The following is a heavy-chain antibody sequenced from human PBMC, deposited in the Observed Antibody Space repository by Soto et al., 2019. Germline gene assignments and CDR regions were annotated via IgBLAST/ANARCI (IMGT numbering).Heavy chain of an antibody. Sequence: QVQLQESGPGLVKPSQTLSLTCTVSGGSISSGGYYWSWIRQHQGKGLELIGYIYYSGSTYYNPSLKSRVTISVDTSKYQFSLKLSSVTAAETAVYYCARDSIYGGNSGDWYFDLWGRGTLVTVSS. D-gene: IGHD4-17*01. J-gene: IGHJ2*01. CDR2: IYYSGST. CDR3: ARDSIYGGNSGDWYFDL. CDR1: GGSISSGGYY. V-gene: IGHV4-31*03.